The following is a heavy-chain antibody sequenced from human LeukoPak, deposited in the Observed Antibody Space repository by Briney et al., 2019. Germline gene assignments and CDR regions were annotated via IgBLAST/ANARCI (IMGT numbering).Heavy chain of an antibody. CDR1: GFTVSSNY. CDR2: IYSGGST. Sequence: GGSLRLSCAASGFTVSSNYMSWVRQAPGKGLEWVSVIYSGGSTHYADSVKGRFTISRDNSKNTLYLQMNSLRAEDTAVYYCARDQGYSSGWYPAPGWFDPWGQGTLVTVSS. D-gene: IGHD6-19*01. J-gene: IGHJ5*02. CDR3: ARDQGYSSGWYPAPGWFDP. V-gene: IGHV3-53*01.